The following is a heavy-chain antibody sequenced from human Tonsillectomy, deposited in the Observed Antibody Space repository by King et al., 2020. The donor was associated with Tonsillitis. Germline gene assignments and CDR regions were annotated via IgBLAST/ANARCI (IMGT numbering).Heavy chain of an antibody. V-gene: IGHV3-23*03. CDR1: GFTFSSYA. CDR2: IYSGGSST. Sequence: VQLVESGGGLVQPGGSLRLSCAASGFTFSSYAMSWVRQAPGKGLEWVSVIYSGGSSTYYADSVKGRFTISRDNSKNTLYLQMHSLRAEDTAVYYCAKDSPLYDILTGYYHPNPFDYWGQGTLVTVSS. J-gene: IGHJ4*02. D-gene: IGHD3-9*01. CDR3: AKDSPLYDILTGYYHPNPFDY.